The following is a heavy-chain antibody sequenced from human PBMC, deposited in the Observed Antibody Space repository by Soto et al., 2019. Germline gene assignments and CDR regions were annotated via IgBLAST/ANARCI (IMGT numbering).Heavy chain of an antibody. CDR3: ARADCSSTSCYNDYYYYGMDV. CDR2: IIPIFGTA. CDR1: GGTFSSYA. D-gene: IGHD2-2*02. Sequence: SVKVSCKASGGTFSSYAISWVRQAPGQGLEWMGGIIPIFGTANYAQKFQGRVTITADESTSTAYMELSSLRSEDTAVYYCARADCSSTSCYNDYYYYGMDVWGQGTTVTVSS. V-gene: IGHV1-69*13. J-gene: IGHJ6*02.